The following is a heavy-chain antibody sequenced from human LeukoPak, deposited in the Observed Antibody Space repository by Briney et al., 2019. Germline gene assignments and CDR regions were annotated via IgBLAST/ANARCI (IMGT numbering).Heavy chain of an antibody. J-gene: IGHJ3*02. V-gene: IGHV3-15*01. D-gene: IGHD6-19*01. CDR1: GFTFSIDG. Sequence: PGGSLRLSCAGSGFTFSIDGMSWVRQAPGKGLEWVGRIKSKTDGGTTDYAAPVKGRFTISRDDSKNTLYLQMNSLKTEDTAVYYCTPNSSGWYGSFDAFDIWGQGTMVTVSS. CDR2: IKSKTDGGTT. CDR3: TPNSSGWYGSFDAFDI.